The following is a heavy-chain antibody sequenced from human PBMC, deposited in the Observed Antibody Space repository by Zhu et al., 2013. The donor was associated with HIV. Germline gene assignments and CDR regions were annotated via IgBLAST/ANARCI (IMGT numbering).Heavy chain of an antibody. CDR3: ARVSGDHSPDYYDSREDYYYYGMDV. Sequence: QVQLVQSGAEVKKPGASVKVSCKASGYTFTGYYMHWVRQAPGQGLEWMGWINPNSGGTNYAQKFQGWVTMTRDTSISTAYMELSRLRSDDTAVYYCARVSGDHSPDYYDSREDYYYYGMDVWGQGTTVTVSS. CDR1: GYTFTGYY. V-gene: IGHV1-2*04. D-gene: IGHD3-22*01. J-gene: IGHJ6*02. CDR2: INPNSGGT.